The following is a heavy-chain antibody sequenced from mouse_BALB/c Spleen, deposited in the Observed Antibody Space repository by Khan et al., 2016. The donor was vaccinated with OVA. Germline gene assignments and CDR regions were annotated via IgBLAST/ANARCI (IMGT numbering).Heavy chain of an antibody. J-gene: IGHJ2*01. D-gene: IGHD1-2*01. CDR3: TRTARIKY. CDR1: GYSITSGYG. CDR2: ISYSGST. V-gene: IGHV3-2*02. Sequence: VQLKESGPGLVKPSQSLSLTCTVTGYSITSGYGWNWIRQFPGNKLEWMGYISYSGSTNSNPSLTSRISITRTTSKNQFFLSLNSVSTEDAATYCGTRTARIKYWGQGTTLTVSS.